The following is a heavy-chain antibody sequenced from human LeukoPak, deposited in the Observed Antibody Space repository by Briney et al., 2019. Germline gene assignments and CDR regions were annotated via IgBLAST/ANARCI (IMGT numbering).Heavy chain of an antibody. CDR2: ISGSGGGT. Sequence: GGSLRLSCAASGFIFSSYAMSWVRQAPGKGLAWVSAISGSGGGTYYADSVKGRFTISRDNSKNTLYLQMNSLRAEDTAVYYCATRGAYSSSWSLHYWGQGTLVTVSS. D-gene: IGHD6-13*01. V-gene: IGHV3-23*01. CDR1: GFIFSSYA. CDR3: ATRGAYSSSWSLHY. J-gene: IGHJ4*02.